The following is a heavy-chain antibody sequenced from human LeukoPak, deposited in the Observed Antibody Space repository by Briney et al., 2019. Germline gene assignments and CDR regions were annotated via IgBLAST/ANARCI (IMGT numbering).Heavy chain of an antibody. D-gene: IGHD2-21*01. CDR3: ATEVIQNAAYCSDDCNSGQFFDH. CDR2: ISSYNGNT. V-gene: IGHV1-18*01. Sequence: GASVKVSCKASGYMFNAYGISWVRQAPGQGLEWMGWISSYNGNTNYPQKFQGRVTVTTDTSTTTAYMELTSLTSDDTAMYYCATEVIQNAAYCSDDCNSGQFFDHWGQGTLVTVSS. J-gene: IGHJ4*02. CDR1: GYMFNAYG.